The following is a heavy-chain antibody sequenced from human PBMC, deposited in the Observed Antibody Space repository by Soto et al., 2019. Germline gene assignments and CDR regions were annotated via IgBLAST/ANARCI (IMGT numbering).Heavy chain of an antibody. CDR2: ISSSSSTI. D-gene: IGHD4-17*01. CDR1: GFTFSSYS. V-gene: IGHV3-48*04. Sequence: GGSLRLSCAASGFTFSSYSMNWVRQAPGKGLEWVSYISSSSSTIYYADTVKVRFTISRDNAKNSLYLQMNSLRAEDTAVYYCARATVTDYHDAFDIWGQGTMVTVSS. CDR3: ARATVTDYHDAFDI. J-gene: IGHJ3*02.